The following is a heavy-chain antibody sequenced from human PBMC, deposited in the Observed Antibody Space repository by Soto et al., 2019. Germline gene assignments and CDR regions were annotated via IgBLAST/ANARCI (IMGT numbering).Heavy chain of an antibody. V-gene: IGHV1-18*01. CDR1: GYTFTSYG. CDR2: ISAYNGNT. J-gene: IGHJ4*02. D-gene: IGHD3-10*01. Sequence: ASVKVSCKASGYTFTSYGISWVRQAPGQRLEWMGWISAYNGNTNYAQKLQGRVTMTTDTSTSTAYMELRSLRSDDTAVYYCARDLFRRYYGSGSYENDYWGQGTLVTVSS. CDR3: ARDLFRRYYGSGSYENDY.